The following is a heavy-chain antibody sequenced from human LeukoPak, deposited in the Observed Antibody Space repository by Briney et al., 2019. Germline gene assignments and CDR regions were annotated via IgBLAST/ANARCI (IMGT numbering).Heavy chain of an antibody. CDR2: INPSGGST. CDR1: GYTFTNYY. J-gene: IGHJ5*02. Sequence: ASVKVSCKASGYTFTNYYMNWVRQAPGQGLEWMGIINPSGGSTSYAQKFQGRVTVTRDTSTSTVYMELSSLRSEDTAMYYCARGRIAAAGRPFDPWGQGTLVTVSS. V-gene: IGHV1-46*01. CDR3: ARGRIAAAGRPFDP. D-gene: IGHD6-13*01.